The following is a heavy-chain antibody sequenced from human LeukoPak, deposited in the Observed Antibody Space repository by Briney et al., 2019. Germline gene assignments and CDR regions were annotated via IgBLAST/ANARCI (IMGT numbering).Heavy chain of an antibody. V-gene: IGHV4-39*07. D-gene: IGHD2-21*01. CDR1: GGSISSSSYY. J-gene: IGHJ4*02. Sequence: SETLTLTCTVSGGSISSSSYYWGWIRQPPGKGLEWIGSIYYSGSTYYNPSLKSRVTISVDTSKNQFSLKLSSVTAADTAVYYCARGINYFDYWGQGTLVTVSS. CDR3: ARGINYFDY. CDR2: IYYSGST.